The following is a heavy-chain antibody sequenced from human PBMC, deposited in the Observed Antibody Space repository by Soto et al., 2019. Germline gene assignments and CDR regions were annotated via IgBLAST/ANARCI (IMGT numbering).Heavy chain of an antibody. CDR3: TRGHLCAESAVPAAFDL. CDR2: IYYSGST. J-gene: IGHJ3*01. CDR1: GGSISSYY. Sequence: QVQLQESGPGLVKPSETLSLTCTVSGGSISSYYWSWIRQPPGKGLEWIGYIYYSGSTNYNPSLDRRRTIPGNTLKNHGAPTLSSVTAPDTAGYYGTRGHLCAESAVPAAFDLWGHGTMVTVSS. V-gene: IGHV4-59*01. D-gene: IGHD2-15*01.